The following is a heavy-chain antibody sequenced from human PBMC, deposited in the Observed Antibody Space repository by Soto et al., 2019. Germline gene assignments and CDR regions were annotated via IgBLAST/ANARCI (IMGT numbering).Heavy chain of an antibody. J-gene: IGHJ5*02. Sequence: PGGSLRLSCAASGFTFSSYSMNWVRQAPGKGLEWVSSISSSSSYIYYADSVKGRFTISRDNAKNSLYLQMNSLRAEDTAAYYCAREVSGDFWSGYYTGSNWFDPWGQGTLVTVSS. CDR1: GFTFSSYS. D-gene: IGHD3-3*01. V-gene: IGHV3-21*01. CDR2: ISSSSSYI. CDR3: AREVSGDFWSGYYTGSNWFDP.